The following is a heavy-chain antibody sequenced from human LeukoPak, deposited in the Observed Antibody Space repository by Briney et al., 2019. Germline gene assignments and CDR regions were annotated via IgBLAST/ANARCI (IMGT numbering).Heavy chain of an antibody. D-gene: IGHD6-19*01. CDR2: ISGSGAST. J-gene: IGHJ1*01. CDR1: GFTFSSYA. V-gene: IGHV3-23*01. CDR3: AKDPAVANTARRFQH. Sequence: GGSLRLSCVASGFTFSSYAMSWVRQAPGKGLEWVSGISGSGASTYYADSVKGRFTISRDNSKNTLYLLMNSLRAEDTAVYYCAKDPAVANTARRFQHWGQGTLVTVTS.